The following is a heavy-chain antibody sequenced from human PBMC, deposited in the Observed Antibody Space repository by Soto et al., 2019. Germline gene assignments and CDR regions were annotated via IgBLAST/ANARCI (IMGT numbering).Heavy chain of an antibody. D-gene: IGHD5-12*01. CDR3: ARDSRGYSGYGY. J-gene: IGHJ4*02. Sequence: ASVKVSCKASGYTFTGYYMHWVRQAPGQGLEWMGWINPNSGGTNYAQKFQGRVTMTRDTSISTAYMELSRPRSDDTAVYYCARDSRGYSGYGYWGQGTLVTVSS. CDR1: GYTFTGYY. V-gene: IGHV1-2*02. CDR2: INPNSGGT.